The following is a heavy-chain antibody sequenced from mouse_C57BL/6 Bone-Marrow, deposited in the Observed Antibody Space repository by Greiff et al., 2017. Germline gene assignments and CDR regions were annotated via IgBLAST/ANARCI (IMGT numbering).Heavy chain of an antibody. CDR3: ARLTGIAY. J-gene: IGHJ3*01. D-gene: IGHD4-1*01. CDR1: GFTFSDYG. CDR2: ISNLDYSI. Sequence: EVKLVESGGGLVQPGGSLKLSCAASGFTFSDYGMAWVRQAPREGPEWVAFISNLDYSIYYADNVTGRFTISRENAKNTLYLEMSSLRSGDTAMYDCARLTGIAYWGQGTLVTVSA. V-gene: IGHV5-15*01.